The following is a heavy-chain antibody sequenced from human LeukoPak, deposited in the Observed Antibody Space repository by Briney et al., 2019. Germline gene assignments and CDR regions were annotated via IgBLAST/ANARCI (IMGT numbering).Heavy chain of an antibody. CDR2: IYPGDSDT. CDR1: GYSFTNYW. J-gene: IGHJ5*02. Sequence: GESLKISCKGSGYSFTNYWIGWVRQMPGKGLEWMGIIYPGDSDTRYSPSFQGQVTISADKSISTAYLQWSSLKASDTAMYYCARSPSYSSSWYNYNWFDPWGQGTLVTVSS. V-gene: IGHV5-51*01. CDR3: ARSPSYSSSWYNYNWFDP. D-gene: IGHD6-13*01.